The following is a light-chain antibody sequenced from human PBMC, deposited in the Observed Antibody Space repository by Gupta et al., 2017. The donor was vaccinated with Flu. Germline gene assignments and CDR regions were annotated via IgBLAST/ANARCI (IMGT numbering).Light chain of an antibody. CDR3: QQYGSSPPMYT. V-gene: IGKV3-20*01. CDR1: QSVSSSY. J-gene: IGKJ2*01. Sequence: GTLSLSPGERATLSCRASQSVSSSYLAWYQQKPGQAPRLLIFGASSRATCIPDRFSGSGSGADFTLTISRLEPEDFAVYYCQQYGSSPPMYTFGQGTKLQIK. CDR2: GAS.